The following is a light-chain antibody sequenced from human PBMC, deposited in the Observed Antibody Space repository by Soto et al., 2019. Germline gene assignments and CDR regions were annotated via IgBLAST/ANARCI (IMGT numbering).Light chain of an antibody. CDR1: SSNIGSNY. V-gene: IGLV1-47*01. CDR2: RKN. J-gene: IGLJ1*01. CDR3: AAWDDSLSAS. Sequence: QSVLTQPPSASGTPGQRVTISCSGSSSNIGSNYVYWYQQLPGTAPKILIYRKNPRPSGAPERFSCSKSGTSASLAISGLRSEDEADYYCAAWDDSLSASFGTGTKVTVL.